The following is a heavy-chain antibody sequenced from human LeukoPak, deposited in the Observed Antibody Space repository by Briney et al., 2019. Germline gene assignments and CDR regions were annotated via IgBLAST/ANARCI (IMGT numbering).Heavy chain of an antibody. V-gene: IGHV1-8*01. CDR3: ARVRFWSGYNYYYYYYMDV. CDR1: GYTFTSYD. Sequence: GASVKVPCKASGYTFTSYDINWVRQATGQGLEWMGWMNPNSGNTGYAQKFQGRVTMTRNTSISTAYMELSSLRSEDTAVYYCARVRFWSGYNYYYYYYMDVWGKGTTVTVSS. D-gene: IGHD3-3*01. CDR2: MNPNSGNT. J-gene: IGHJ6*03.